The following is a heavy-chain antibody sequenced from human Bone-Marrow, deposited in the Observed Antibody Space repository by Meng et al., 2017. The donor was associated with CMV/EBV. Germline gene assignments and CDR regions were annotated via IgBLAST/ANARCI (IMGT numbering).Heavy chain of an antibody. J-gene: IGHJ6*02. CDR1: GFTFSSYW. Sequence: GESLKISCAASGFTFSSYWMSWVRQAPGKGLEWVANIKQDGSEKYYVDSVKGRFTISRDNAKSSLYLQMNSLRAEDTAVYYCAIDRQLRRLRPSSADVWGQGTTVTVSS. D-gene: IGHD3-3*01. CDR3: AIDRQLRRLRPSSADV. CDR2: IKQDGSEK. V-gene: IGHV3-7*01.